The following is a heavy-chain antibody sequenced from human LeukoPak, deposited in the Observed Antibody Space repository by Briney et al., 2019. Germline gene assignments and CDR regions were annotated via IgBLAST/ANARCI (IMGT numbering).Heavy chain of an antibody. J-gene: IGHJ4*02. CDR1: GGSISSYY. Sequence: SETLSLTCTVSGGSISSYYWSWIQQPAGKGLEWIGRIYTSGSTNYNPSLKSRVTMSVDTSKNQFSLRLGSVTAADTAVYYCARAPMETVTIYFDYWGQGTLVTVSS. V-gene: IGHV4-4*07. CDR2: IYTSGST. D-gene: IGHD4-17*01. CDR3: ARAPMETVTIYFDY.